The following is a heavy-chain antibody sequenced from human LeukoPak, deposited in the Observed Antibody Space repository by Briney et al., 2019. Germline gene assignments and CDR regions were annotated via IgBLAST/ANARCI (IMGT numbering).Heavy chain of an antibody. Sequence: RSLRLSCAASGFTFSRYAMHWVRQAPGKGLEWVAVISYDGSNEYYAESVKGRFTISRDSSENTLYLEMNSLRVEDTAVYYCARVGYYSSGPFSYFDYWGQGTLVTVSS. CDR2: ISYDGSNE. CDR3: ARVGYYSSGPFSYFDY. V-gene: IGHV3-30-3*01. J-gene: IGHJ4*02. D-gene: IGHD3-10*01. CDR1: GFTFSRYA.